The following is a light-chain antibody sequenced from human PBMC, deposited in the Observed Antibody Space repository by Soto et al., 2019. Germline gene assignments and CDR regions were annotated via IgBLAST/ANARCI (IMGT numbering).Light chain of an antibody. V-gene: IGLV2-14*01. Sequence: QSALTQPASVSGSPGQSITISCTGTSSDVGGYNYVSWYQQHPGKAPKLMIYDVSNRPSGVSNRFSGSKSGNTASLTISGLQDEDESEYYCSSYTSSSTLVFGTGTKLTVL. CDR3: SSYTSSSTLV. J-gene: IGLJ1*01. CDR1: SSDVGGYNY. CDR2: DVS.